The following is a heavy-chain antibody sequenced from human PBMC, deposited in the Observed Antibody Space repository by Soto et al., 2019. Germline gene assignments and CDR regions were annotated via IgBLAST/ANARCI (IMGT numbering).Heavy chain of an antibody. CDR3: ARVEFYYYDSSGYYSPGWFDP. V-gene: IGHV1-69*13. J-gene: IGHJ5*02. CDR2: IIPIFGTA. Sequence: ASVKVSCKASGGTFSSYAISWVRQAPGQGLEWMGGIIPIFGTANYAQKFQGRVTITADESTSTAYMELSSLRSEDTAVYYCARVEFYYYDSSGYYSPGWFDPWGQGTLVTVSS. D-gene: IGHD3-22*01. CDR1: GGTFSSYA.